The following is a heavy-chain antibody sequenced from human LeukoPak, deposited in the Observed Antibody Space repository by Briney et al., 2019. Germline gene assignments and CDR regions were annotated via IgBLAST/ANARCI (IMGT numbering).Heavy chain of an antibody. V-gene: IGHV3-21*01. CDR3: ARVYGYRAAYSETENFDY. CDR1: GFTFSSYS. CDR2: ISSSSSYI. Sequence: SGGSLRLSCAASGFTFSSYSMNWVRQAPGKGLEWVSSISSSSSYIYYADSVKGRFTISRDNAKNSLCLQMNSLGAEDTAVYYCARVYGYRAAYSETENFDYWGQGTLVTVSS. D-gene: IGHD5-18*01. J-gene: IGHJ4*02.